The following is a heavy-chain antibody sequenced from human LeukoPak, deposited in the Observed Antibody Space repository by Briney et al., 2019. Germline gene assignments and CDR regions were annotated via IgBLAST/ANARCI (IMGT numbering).Heavy chain of an antibody. J-gene: IGHJ5*02. Sequence: ASVKVSCKASGGTFSSYAISWVRQAPGQGLEWMGWISAYNGNTNYAQKLQGRVTMTTDTSTSTAYMELRSLRSDDTAVYYCARVTIFGVLFDPWGQGTLVTVSS. D-gene: IGHD3-3*01. CDR2: ISAYNGNT. CDR1: GGTFSSYA. V-gene: IGHV1-18*01. CDR3: ARVTIFGVLFDP.